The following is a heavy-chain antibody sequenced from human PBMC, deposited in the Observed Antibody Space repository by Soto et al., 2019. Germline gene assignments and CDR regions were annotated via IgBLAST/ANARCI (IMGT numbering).Heavy chain of an antibody. D-gene: IGHD3-10*01. CDR1: GFTFSSHG. V-gene: IGHV3-33*01. J-gene: IGHJ6*02. CDR3: ARDDPGARGMDV. CDR2: IRYDGSNK. Sequence: QVHLVESGGGVVQPGRSLRLTCAASGFTFSSHGMHWVRQAPGKGLEWVAVIRYDGSNKYYADSVKGRFTISRDNSRNKLDLEMSSLIAEDTALYYCARDDPGARGMDVWGQGTTVTVSS.